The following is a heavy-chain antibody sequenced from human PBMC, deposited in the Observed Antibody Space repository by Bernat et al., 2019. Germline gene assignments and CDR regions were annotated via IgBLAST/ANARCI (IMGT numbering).Heavy chain of an antibody. J-gene: IGHJ6*03. CDR3: ARDHCSSSSCYYYYMDV. D-gene: IGHD2-2*01. V-gene: IGHV3-30-3*01. CDR1: GFTFSSYA. Sequence: QVQLVESGGGVVQPGRSLRLSCAASGFTFSSYAMHWVRQAPGKGLAWLAVISYEGSNKYYADSVKGRFTISRDNSKNTLYLQMNSLRAEDTAVYYCARDHCSSSSCYYYYMDVWGKGTTVTGSS. CDR2: ISYEGSNK.